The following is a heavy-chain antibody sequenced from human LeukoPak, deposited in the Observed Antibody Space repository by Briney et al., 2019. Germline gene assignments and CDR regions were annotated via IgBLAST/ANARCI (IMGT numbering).Heavy chain of an antibody. CDR1: GFTFSSYG. J-gene: IGHJ4*02. CDR2: IWYDGSNK. Sequence: GRSLRLSCAASGFTFSSYGMHWVRQAPGKGLEWVAVIWYDGSNKYYADSVKGRFTISRDDSKNTLYLQMNSLRAEDTAVYYCARDSRAFDYWGQGTLVTVSS. CDR3: ARDSRAFDY. V-gene: IGHV3-33*01.